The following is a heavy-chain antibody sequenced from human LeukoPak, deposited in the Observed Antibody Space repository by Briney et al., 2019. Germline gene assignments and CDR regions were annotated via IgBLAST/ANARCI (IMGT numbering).Heavy chain of an antibody. Sequence: SETLSLTCAVYGGSLNGHYWSWIRQPPGKGLEWIGEGSESGGTKFNPSLKSRVTISADTSKNQFSLKLNSVTAADTAVYYCAKNGQSGFSFDPWGQGTLITVSS. J-gene: IGHJ5*02. CDR1: GGSLNGHY. CDR3: AKNGQSGFSFDP. V-gene: IGHV4-34*01. CDR2: GSESGGT. D-gene: IGHD3-3*01.